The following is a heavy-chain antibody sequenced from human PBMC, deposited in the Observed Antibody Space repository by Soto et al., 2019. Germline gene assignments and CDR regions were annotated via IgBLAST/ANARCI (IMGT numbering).Heavy chain of an antibody. CDR1: GFTFSSST. Sequence: EVHLVESGGGLVKPGGSLRLSCAGSGFTFSSSTMSWVRQAPGKGLEWVSSTSSSSAYIYNADSLKGRFTISRDNAKNSLYLQMNSLRAEDTAVYFCARDLGEMYAVWGQGTLVTVSS. D-gene: IGHD2-8*01. J-gene: IGHJ4*02. CDR3: ARDLGEMYAV. CDR2: TSSSSAYI. V-gene: IGHV3-21*01.